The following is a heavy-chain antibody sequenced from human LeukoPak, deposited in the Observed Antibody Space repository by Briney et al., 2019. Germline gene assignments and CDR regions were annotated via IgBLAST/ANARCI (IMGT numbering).Heavy chain of an antibody. CDR3: ARDRYYYDSSGYSADYNWFDP. CDR1: GYTFTSYG. V-gene: IGHV1-18*01. J-gene: IGHJ5*02. CDR2: ISAYNGNT. Sequence: GASVKVSCKASGYTFTSYGISWVRQAPGQGLEWMGWISAYNGNTNYAQKLQGRVTMTTDTSTSTAYMELRSLRSDDTAVYYCARDRYYYDSSGYSADYNWFDPWGQGTLVTVSS. D-gene: IGHD3-22*01.